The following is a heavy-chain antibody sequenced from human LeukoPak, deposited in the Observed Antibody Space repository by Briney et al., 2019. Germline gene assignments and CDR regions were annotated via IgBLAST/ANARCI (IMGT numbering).Heavy chain of an antibody. CDR3: ARDVVPAAANDAFDI. J-gene: IGHJ3*02. CDR2: INPNSGGT. D-gene: IGHD2-2*01. V-gene: IGHV1-2*02. Sequence: GASVKVSCKACGYTFTGYYMHWVRQAPGQGLEWMGWINPNSGGTNYAQKFQGRVTMTRDTSISTAYMELSRLRSDDTAVYYCARDVVPAAANDAFDIWGQGTMVTVSS. CDR1: GYTFTGYY.